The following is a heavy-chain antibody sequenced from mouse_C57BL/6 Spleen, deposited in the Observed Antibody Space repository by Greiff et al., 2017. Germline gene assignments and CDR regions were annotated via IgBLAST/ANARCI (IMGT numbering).Heavy chain of an antibody. V-gene: IGHV1-42*01. CDR2: INPSTGGT. D-gene: IGHD2-1*01. CDR1: GYSFTGYY. J-gene: IGHJ3*01. CDR3: ARIYGNSFAY. Sequence: VHVKQSGPELVKPGASVKISCKASGYSFTGYYMNWVKQSPEKSLEWIGEINPSTGGTTYNQKFKAKATLTVDKSSSTAYMQLKSLTSEDSAVYYCARIYGNSFAYWGQGTLVTVSA.